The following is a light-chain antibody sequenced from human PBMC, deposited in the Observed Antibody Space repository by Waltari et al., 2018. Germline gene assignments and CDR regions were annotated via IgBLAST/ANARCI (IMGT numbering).Light chain of an antibody. CDR1: SSDVGGYNC. Sequence: QSALTQPPSASGSPGQSVTISCPGTSSDVGGYNCVSWYQQHPGKAKLMIYDVSKRPSGVPDRFSGSKSGNTAYLTVSGLQAEDEADYYCNSYAGSNSVLFGAGTKLTVL. CDR2: DVS. J-gene: IGLJ2*01. V-gene: IGLV2-8*01. CDR3: NSYAGSNSVL.